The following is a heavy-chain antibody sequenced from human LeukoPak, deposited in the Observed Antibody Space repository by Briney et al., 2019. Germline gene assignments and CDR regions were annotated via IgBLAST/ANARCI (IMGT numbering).Heavy chain of an antibody. D-gene: IGHD4/OR15-4a*01. CDR2: IYYSGST. Sequence: SETLSLTCTVSGGSISSSSYYWGWIRQPPGKGLEWIGSIYYSGSTYYNPPLKSRVTISVDTSKNQFSLKLSSVTAADTAVYYCARVVRRTGANDTAAGFDPWGQGTLVTVSS. CDR3: ARVVRRTGANDTAAGFDP. J-gene: IGHJ5*02. V-gene: IGHV4-39*07. CDR1: GGSISSSSYY.